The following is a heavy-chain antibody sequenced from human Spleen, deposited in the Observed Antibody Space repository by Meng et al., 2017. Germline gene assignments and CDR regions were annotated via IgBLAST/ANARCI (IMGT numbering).Heavy chain of an antibody. CDR3: AREILRTEGDASDV. CDR1: GFTFSSYE. Sequence: GGSLRLSCAISGFTFSSYEMNWVRQAPGKGLEWVSYISGSGATIHYADSVKGRFTISRDNAKNSLSLQMNALRVDDTAVYYCAREILRTEGDASDVWGQGTMVTVSS. CDR2: ISGSGATI. J-gene: IGHJ3*01. V-gene: IGHV3-48*03. D-gene: IGHD1-1*01.